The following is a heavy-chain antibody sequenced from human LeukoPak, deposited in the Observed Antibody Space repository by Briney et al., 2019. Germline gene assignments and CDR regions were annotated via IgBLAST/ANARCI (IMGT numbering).Heavy chain of an antibody. CDR1: GGSINSTRYY. CDR2: IYYSGDT. Sequence: SETLSLTCTVSGGSINSTRYYWGWIRQPPRKGLEWIGSIYYSGDTHYNPFLRSRVTISVDTSKNQFSLRMHSMTAADTSFYYCATGSMTTRYYYYFHMDVWGPGTTVTVSS. CDR3: ATGSMTTRYYYYFHMDV. J-gene: IGHJ6*03. D-gene: IGHD4-11*01. V-gene: IGHV4-39*01.